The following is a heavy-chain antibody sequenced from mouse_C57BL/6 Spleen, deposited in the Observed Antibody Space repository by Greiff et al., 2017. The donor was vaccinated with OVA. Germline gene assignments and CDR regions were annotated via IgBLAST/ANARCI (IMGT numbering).Heavy chain of an antibody. Sequence: EVHLVESGGGLVQPKGSLKLSCAASGFSFNTYAMNWVRQAPGKGLEWVARIRSKSNNYATYYADSVKDRFTISRDDSESMLYLQMNNLKTEDTAMYYCVRSMGYFDVWGTGTTVTVSS. CDR3: VRSMGYFDV. J-gene: IGHJ1*03. D-gene: IGHD1-1*02. V-gene: IGHV10-1*01. CDR1: GFSFNTYA. CDR2: IRSKSNNYAT.